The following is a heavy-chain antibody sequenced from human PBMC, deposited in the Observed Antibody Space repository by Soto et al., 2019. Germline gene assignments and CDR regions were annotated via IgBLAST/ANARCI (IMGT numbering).Heavy chain of an antibody. CDR3: ARGISGFWGGYFDS. J-gene: IGHJ4*02. CDR2: VFTSGTT. CDR1: DGSISTYY. Sequence: PSETLSLTCTVSDGSISTYYWSWIRQPAGKELEWIGHVFTSGTTNYTPSLKSRVSMSLDTAKNQFSLKLRSVTAADTAVYYCARGISGFWGGYFDSWGQGKLVTVSS. V-gene: IGHV4-4*07. D-gene: IGHD3-3*01.